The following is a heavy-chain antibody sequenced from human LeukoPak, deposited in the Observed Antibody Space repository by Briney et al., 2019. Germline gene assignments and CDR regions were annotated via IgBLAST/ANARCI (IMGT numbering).Heavy chain of an antibody. CDR2: IYHSGSP. J-gene: IGHJ4*02. Sequence: PSETLSLTCAVSGGSISSNNWWGWVRQPPGKGLEWIGEIYHSGSPNYNPSLKSRVTISVDKSRDHFSLNLSSVTAADTAVYYCARVNTNNWNSCNYWGRGPLAPSPQ. CDR1: GGSISSNNW. CDR3: ARVNTNNWNSCNY. D-gene: IGHD1-1*01. V-gene: IGHV4-4*02.